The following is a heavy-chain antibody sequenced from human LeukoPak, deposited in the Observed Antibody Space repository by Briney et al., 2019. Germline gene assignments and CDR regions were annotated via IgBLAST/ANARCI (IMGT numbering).Heavy chain of an antibody. Sequence: SETLSFTGAGYGGSYSVHHWSWLRQAPGKGLEWIGEINHSGSTNYNPSLNSRLSISQDTSKNECSLKLTPVTAADTAVYYFEVGKQWLLSLYWREGPLLTVSS. CDR3: EVGKQWLLSLY. CDR1: GGSYSVHH. V-gene: IGHV4-34*01. CDR2: INHSGST. D-gene: IGHD6-19*01. J-gene: IGHJ4*02.